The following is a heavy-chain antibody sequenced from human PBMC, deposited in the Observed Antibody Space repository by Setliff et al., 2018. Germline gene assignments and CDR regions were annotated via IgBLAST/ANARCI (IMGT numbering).Heavy chain of an antibody. CDR1: GGSISSSGYY. Sequence: SETLSLTCTISGGSISSSGYYWSWIRQPPGKGLEWIGNTYYSGRTYYNPSLKSRVTISVDTSKNQFSLKLTSVTAADTAVYYCAKITGMVGATPYYFDYWGQGTLVTVSS. CDR3: AKITGMVGATPYYFDY. V-gene: IGHV4-39*01. D-gene: IGHD1-26*01. J-gene: IGHJ4*02. CDR2: TYYSGRT.